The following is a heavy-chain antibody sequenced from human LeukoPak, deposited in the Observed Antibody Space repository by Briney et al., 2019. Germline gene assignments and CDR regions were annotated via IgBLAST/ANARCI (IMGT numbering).Heavy chain of an antibody. Sequence: GGSPRLSCAASGFTFSSYSMNWVRQAPGKGLEWVSSISSSSSYIYYADSVKGRFTISRDNAKNSLYLQMNSLRAEDTAVYYCARSDGYAVAGTAFDYWGQGTLVTVSS. V-gene: IGHV3-21*01. CDR1: GFTFSSYS. J-gene: IGHJ4*02. CDR3: ARSDGYAVAGTAFDY. CDR2: ISSSSSYI. D-gene: IGHD6-19*01.